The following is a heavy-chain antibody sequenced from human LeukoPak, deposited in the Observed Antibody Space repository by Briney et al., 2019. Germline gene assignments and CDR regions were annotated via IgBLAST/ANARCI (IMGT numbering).Heavy chain of an antibody. V-gene: IGHV1-18*01. J-gene: IGHJ4*02. D-gene: IGHD6-19*01. CDR3: AASGWSKPYYFDY. CDR2: ISAYNGNT. CDR1: GYTFTSYR. Sequence: GASVKVSCKASGYTFTSYRISWVRQAPGQGLEWMGWISAYNGNTNYAQKFQDRVTMTTDTSTNTAYMELRSLRSDDTAVYYCAASGWSKPYYFDYWGQGTLVTVSS.